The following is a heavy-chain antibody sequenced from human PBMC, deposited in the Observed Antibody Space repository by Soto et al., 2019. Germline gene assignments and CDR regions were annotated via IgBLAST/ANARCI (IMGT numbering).Heavy chain of an antibody. D-gene: IGHD5-12*01. V-gene: IGHV4-34*01. CDR1: GGSFSGYY. CDR3: ARGAGSGYDPTYNWFDP. J-gene: IGHJ5*02. Sequence: SETLSLTCAVYGGSFSGYYWSWIRQPPGKGLEWIGEINHSGSTNYNPSLKSRVTISVDTSKNQFSLKLSSVTAADTAVYYCARGAGSGYDPTYNWFDPWGQGTLVTVSS. CDR2: INHSGST.